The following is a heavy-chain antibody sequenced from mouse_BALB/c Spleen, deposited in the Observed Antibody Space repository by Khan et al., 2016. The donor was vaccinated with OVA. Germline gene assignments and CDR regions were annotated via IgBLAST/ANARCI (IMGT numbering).Heavy chain of an antibody. V-gene: IGHV5-6*01. CDR1: GFTFSTYG. J-gene: IGHJ3*01. CDR3: TRLAYYYDSEGFTY. Sequence: EVQLVESGGDLVKPGGSLKLSCAASGFTFSTYGMSWVRQAPDKRLEWVATVSTGGSYTYYPDSVKGRFTISRDNAKNTLYLQMNGLRSEDTATFYCTRLAYYYDSEGFTYWGQGTLVTVSA. D-gene: IGHD1-1*01. CDR2: VSTGGSYT.